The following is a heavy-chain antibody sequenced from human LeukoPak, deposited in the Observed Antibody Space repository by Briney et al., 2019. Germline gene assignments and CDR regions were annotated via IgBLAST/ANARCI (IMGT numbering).Heavy chain of an antibody. J-gene: IGHJ6*02. D-gene: IGHD6-19*01. CDR1: GFTFSSYA. CDR3: AKDQRGSSGPYYYYYYGMDV. V-gene: IGHV3-23*01. CDR2: ISGSGGST. Sequence: PGGSLRLSCAASGFTFSSYAMSWVRQAPGKGLEWVSAISGSGGSTYYADSVKGRFTISRDNSKNTLYLQMNSLRAEDTAVYYCAKDQRGSSGPYYYYYYGMDVWGQGTTVTVSS.